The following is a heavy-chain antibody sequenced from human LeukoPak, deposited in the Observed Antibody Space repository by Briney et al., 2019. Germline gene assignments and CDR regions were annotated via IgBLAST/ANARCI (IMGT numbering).Heavy chain of an antibody. CDR1: GFTFSSYG. D-gene: IGHD3-9*01. J-gene: IGHJ5*02. V-gene: IGHV3-33*01. Sequence: GGSLRLSCAASGFTFSSYGMHWVRQAPGKGLEWVAVIWYDGSNKYYADSVKGRFTISRDNSKNTLHLQMNSLRAEDTAVYYCARDKSLAGYPWFDPWGQGTLVTVSS. CDR2: IWYDGSNK. CDR3: ARDKSLAGYPWFDP.